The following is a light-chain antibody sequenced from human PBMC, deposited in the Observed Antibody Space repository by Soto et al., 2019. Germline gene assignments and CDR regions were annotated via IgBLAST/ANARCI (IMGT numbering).Light chain of an antibody. Sequence: DNQISQSPINISASGGGRVTINCRASHSVRRWLAWYPQKPGRAPKFLIYDAPSFETGVPSRFSGSGSGTELTLTISNLQPDAFATYYCEQYDNYPLASVVGTK. CDR3: EQYDNYPLA. V-gene: IGKV1-5*01. CDR2: DAP. J-gene: IGKJ4*01. CDR1: HSVRRW.